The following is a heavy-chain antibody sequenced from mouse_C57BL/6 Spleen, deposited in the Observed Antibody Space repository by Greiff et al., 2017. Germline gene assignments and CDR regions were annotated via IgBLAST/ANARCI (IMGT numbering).Heavy chain of an antibody. CDR2: IDPSDSET. J-gene: IGHJ2*01. V-gene: IGHV1-52*01. D-gene: IGHD3-3*01. Sequence: QVQLQQPGAELVRPGSSVKLSCTASGYTFTSYWMHWVKQRPIQGLEWIGNIDPSDSETNYTQKFKGKATLTVDKSSSTAYLQLSSLTSEDAAVYYCASGDRNFDYWGQGTTLTVSS. CDR3: ASGDRNFDY. CDR1: GYTFTSYW.